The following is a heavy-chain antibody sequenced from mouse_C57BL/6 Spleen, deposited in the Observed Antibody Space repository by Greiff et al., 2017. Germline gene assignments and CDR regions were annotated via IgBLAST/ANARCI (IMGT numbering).Heavy chain of an antibody. Sequence: QVQLQQPGAELVRPGSSVKLSCKASGYTFTSYWMDWVKQRPGQGLEWIGNIYPSDSETHYNQKFKDKATLTVDKSASTAYMQLSSLTSEDSAVYYCARGGPYYSNWFAYWGQGTLVTVSA. CDR2: IYPSDSET. CDR3: ARGGPYYSNWFAY. J-gene: IGHJ3*01. CDR1: GYTFTSYW. V-gene: IGHV1-61*01. D-gene: IGHD2-5*01.